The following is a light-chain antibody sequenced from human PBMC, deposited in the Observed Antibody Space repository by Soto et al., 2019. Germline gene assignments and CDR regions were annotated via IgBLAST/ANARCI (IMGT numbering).Light chain of an antibody. CDR2: AAS. J-gene: IGKJ4*01. CDR1: QSISSY. CDR3: QQSYTTPLT. V-gene: IGKV1-39*01. Sequence: DIQMTQSPPSLSTSVGDRVTITCRASQSISSYLNWYQQKPGKAPKLLIYAASSLQSGVPSRFSGSGSGTDFTLTINSLQPEDFATYYCQQSYTTPLTFGGGTKVEIK.